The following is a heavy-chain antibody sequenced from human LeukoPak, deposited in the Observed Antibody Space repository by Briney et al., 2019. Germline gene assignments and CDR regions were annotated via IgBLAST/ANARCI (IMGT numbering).Heavy chain of an antibody. V-gene: IGHV3-23*01. J-gene: IGHJ4*02. CDR1: GFRFDDYA. Sequence: GGSLRLSCAASGFRFDDYAIHWVRQAPGKGLEWVSAISGSGGSTYYADSVKGWFTISRDNSKNTLYLQMNSLRAEDTAVYYCAKLATVTIYLTYFDYWGQGTLVTVSS. CDR2: ISGSGGST. D-gene: IGHD4-17*01. CDR3: AKLATVTIYLTYFDY.